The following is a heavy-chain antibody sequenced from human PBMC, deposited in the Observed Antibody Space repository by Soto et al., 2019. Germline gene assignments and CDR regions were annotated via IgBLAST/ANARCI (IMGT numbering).Heavy chain of an antibody. J-gene: IGHJ5*02. CDR3: ARQASYWHGGGGWFDP. Sequence: EVQLVESGGGLVQPGGSLRLSCAASGFTFSTYDMHWVRQATGKGLECVSAIGTRHGTYYPDSVKGRFTISRENAKNTLYLQMKSLRAGDTAVYYCARQASYWHGGGGWFDPWVQGILVTVSS. D-gene: IGHD3-16*01. CDR1: GFTFSTYD. V-gene: IGHV3-13*01. CDR2: IGTRHGT.